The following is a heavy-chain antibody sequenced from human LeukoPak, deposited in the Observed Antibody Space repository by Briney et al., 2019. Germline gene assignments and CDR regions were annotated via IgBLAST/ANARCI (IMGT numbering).Heavy chain of an antibody. Sequence: SETLSLTCAVYGGSFSGYFWSWIRQPPGKGLEWIGEINHSGSSDYNPSLKSRVTISVDTSKNEKSLNQRPMTAADTDVYDCEKPMVRGPTRAFYYWGQGTLVTVSS. CDR2: INHSGSS. CDR1: GGSFSGYF. CDR3: EKPMVRGPTRAFYY. J-gene: IGHJ4*02. D-gene: IGHD3-10*01. V-gene: IGHV4-34*01.